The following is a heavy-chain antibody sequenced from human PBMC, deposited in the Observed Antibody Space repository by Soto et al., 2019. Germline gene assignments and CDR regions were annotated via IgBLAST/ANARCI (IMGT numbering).Heavy chain of an antibody. CDR3: ARALDDILTGSQNWFDP. CDR2: IYYSGST. Sequence: QVQLQESGPGLVKPSETLSRTCTVSGGSISSYYWSWIRQPPGKGLEWIGYIYYSGSTNYNPSLKSRVTISVDTSKNQFSLKLSSVTAADTAVYYCARALDDILTGSQNWFDPWGQGTLVTVSS. V-gene: IGHV4-59*01. CDR1: GGSISSYY. J-gene: IGHJ5*02. D-gene: IGHD3-9*01.